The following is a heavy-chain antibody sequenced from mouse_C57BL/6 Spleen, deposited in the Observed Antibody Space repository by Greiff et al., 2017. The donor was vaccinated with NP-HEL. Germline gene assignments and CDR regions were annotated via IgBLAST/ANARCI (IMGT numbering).Heavy chain of an antibody. CDR3: VRDRPSYYGSSYGYFDY. CDR1: GFTFNTYA. J-gene: IGHJ2*01. Sequence: VQLKESGGGLVQPKGSLKLSCAASGFTFNTYAMHWVRQAPGKGLEWVARIRSKSSNYATYYADSVKDRFTISRDDSQSMLYLQMNNLKTEDTAMYYCVRDRPSYYGSSYGYFDYWGQGTTLTVSS. D-gene: IGHD1-1*01. V-gene: IGHV10-3*01. CDR2: IRSKSSNYAT.